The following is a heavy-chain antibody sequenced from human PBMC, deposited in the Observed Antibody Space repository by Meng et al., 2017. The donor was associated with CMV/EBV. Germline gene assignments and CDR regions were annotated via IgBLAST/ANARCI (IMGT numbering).Heavy chain of an antibody. CDR3: WNNWFDP. CDR1: GFTLSSHW. CDR2: IKQDGSEK. J-gene: IGHJ5*02. V-gene: IGHV3-7*01. Sequence: GGSLRLSCAASGFTLSSHWMNWARQAPGKGLEWVANIKQDGSEKYYVDSVKGRFTISRDNAKNSLYLQMNSLRAEDTAVYYCWNNWFDPWGQGTLVTVSS. D-gene: IGHD1-1*01.